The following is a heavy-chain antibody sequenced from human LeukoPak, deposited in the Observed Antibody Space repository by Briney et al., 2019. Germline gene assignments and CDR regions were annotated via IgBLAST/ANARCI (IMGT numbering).Heavy chain of an antibody. Sequence: SETLSLTCTVSCDSISSFHWSWIRQPAGKGLEWIGRIYTSGSTNYNPSLKSRVTMSVDTSKNQFSLKLSSVTAADTAVYYCASEAYYYDSSGYYKYWGQGTLVTVSS. CDR1: CDSISSFH. CDR2: IYTSGST. J-gene: IGHJ4*02. D-gene: IGHD3-22*01. CDR3: ASEAYYYDSSGYYKY. V-gene: IGHV4-4*07.